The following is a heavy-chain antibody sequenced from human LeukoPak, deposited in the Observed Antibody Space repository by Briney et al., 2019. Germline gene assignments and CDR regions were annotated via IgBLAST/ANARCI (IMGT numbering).Heavy chain of an antibody. D-gene: IGHD2-2*01. CDR3: ARIGGCSSTSCYVGDWFDP. V-gene: IGHV1-18*01. Sequence: GASVNVSCKASGYTFTSYGISWVRQAPGQGLEGMGWISAYNGNTNYPQKLHVRVTMTTDTSPSTAYMELRSLTSDQPAVCHCARIGGCSSTSCYVGDWFDPWGQGTLVTVSS. CDR1: GYTFTSYG. CDR2: ISAYNGNT. J-gene: IGHJ5*02.